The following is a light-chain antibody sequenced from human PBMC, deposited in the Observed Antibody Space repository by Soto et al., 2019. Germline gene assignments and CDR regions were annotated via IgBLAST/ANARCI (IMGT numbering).Light chain of an antibody. CDR3: AAWDDSLSGV. Sequence: QPVLTQSPSASGTPGQRVTISCSGSSSNIGSNYVYWYQQLPGTAPKLLIYRNNQRPSGVPDRFSGSKSGTSASLAISGLRSEDEADYYCAAWDDSLSGVFGGGTKLTAL. V-gene: IGLV1-47*01. J-gene: IGLJ3*02. CDR1: SSNIGSNY. CDR2: RNN.